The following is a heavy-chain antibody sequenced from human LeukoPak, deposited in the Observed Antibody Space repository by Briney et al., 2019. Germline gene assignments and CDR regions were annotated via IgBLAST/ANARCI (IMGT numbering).Heavy chain of an antibody. CDR1: GYTFSDYT. V-gene: IGHV1-69*13. CDR3: ARDPTGTTSY. Sequence: SLKVSCKASGYTFSDYTMHWVRQAPGQGLEWMGGIIPIFGTANYAQKFQGRVTITADESTSTAYMELSSLRSEDTAVYYCARDPTGTTSYWGQGTLVTVSS. D-gene: IGHD1-7*01. J-gene: IGHJ4*02. CDR2: IIPIFGTA.